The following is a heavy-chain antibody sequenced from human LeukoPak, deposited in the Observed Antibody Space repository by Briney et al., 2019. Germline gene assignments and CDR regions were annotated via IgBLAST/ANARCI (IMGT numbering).Heavy chain of an antibody. Sequence: PGGSLRLSCAASGFTFSSYAMSWVRQAPGKGLEWVSAISGGGVSTHYADSVKGRFTISRDNSKNTLYLQMNSLRAEDTAVYYCVKSFPHPSPYFAYWGQGTLVTVSS. CDR3: VKSFPHPSPYFAY. CDR1: GFTFSSYA. CDR2: ISGGGVST. D-gene: IGHD2-21*01. V-gene: IGHV3-23*01. J-gene: IGHJ4*02.